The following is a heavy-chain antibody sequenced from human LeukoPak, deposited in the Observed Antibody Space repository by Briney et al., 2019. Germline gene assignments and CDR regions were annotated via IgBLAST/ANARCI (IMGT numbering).Heavy chain of an antibody. CDR1: GYTFASYY. J-gene: IGHJ4*02. D-gene: IGHD5-12*01. Sequence: GASVKVSCKASGYTFASYYMHWVRQAPGQGLEWMGWINPNSGGTNYAQKFQGRVTMTRDTSISTAYMELSRLRSDDTAVYYCARGDSGYDMVDYWGQGTLVTVSS. V-gene: IGHV1-2*02. CDR3: ARGDSGYDMVDY. CDR2: INPNSGGT.